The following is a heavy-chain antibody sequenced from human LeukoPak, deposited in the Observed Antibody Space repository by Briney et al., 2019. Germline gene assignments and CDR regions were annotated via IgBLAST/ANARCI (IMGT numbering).Heavy chain of an antibody. CDR3: GRPTKYWLVRGNGVDV. CDR2: IDAGGGDT. CDR1: GFTFTRYA. V-gene: IGHV3-23*01. D-gene: IGHD6-19*01. Sequence: PGGSLGPPCAAPGFTFTRYAMARGRQAPGKGLGGGSSIDAGGGDTYHSESVKGRFTISRDNSMKTLYLQMNSRRADDTAVYYCGRPTKYWLVRGNGVDVWGQGTTVTVSS. J-gene: IGHJ6*02.